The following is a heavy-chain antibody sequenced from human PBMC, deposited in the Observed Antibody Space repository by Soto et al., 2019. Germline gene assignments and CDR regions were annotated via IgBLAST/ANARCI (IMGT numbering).Heavy chain of an antibody. D-gene: IGHD3-22*01. Sequence: GGSLRLSCGDSGLTFSSYAMSWVRQAPGKGLEWVSDISGSGGSTYYADSVKGRFTISRDNSKNTLYLQMNSLRAEDTAVYYCAKVQYDSSGYYSCFDYWVQGTLVTVSS. CDR2: ISGSGGST. CDR1: GLTFSSYA. V-gene: IGHV3-23*01. CDR3: AKVQYDSSGYYSCFDY. J-gene: IGHJ4*02.